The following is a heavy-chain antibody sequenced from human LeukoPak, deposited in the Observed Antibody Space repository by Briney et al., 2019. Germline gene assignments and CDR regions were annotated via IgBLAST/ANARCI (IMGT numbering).Heavy chain of an antibody. J-gene: IGHJ5*02. Sequence: GGSLRLSCAASGFTVSSNYMSWVRQAPGKGLEWVSVIYSGGSTYYADSVKGRFTISRDNSKNTLYLQMNSLRAEDTAVYYCARDRRYYDSSGYSDLWGQGTLVTVSS. D-gene: IGHD3-22*01. CDR3: ARDRRYYDSSGYSDL. CDR1: GFTVSSNY. V-gene: IGHV3-53*01. CDR2: IYSGGST.